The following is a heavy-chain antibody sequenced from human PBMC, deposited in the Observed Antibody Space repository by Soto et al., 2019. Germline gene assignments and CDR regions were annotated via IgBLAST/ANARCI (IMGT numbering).Heavy chain of an antibody. CDR2: INPSYGST. Sequence: QVQLVQSGAEVKNPGASVKVSCKASGYTFITYYMHWVRQAPGQGLEWMGIINPSYGSTSYALNFQGRVTLTWDTSRSKVYMMLRSLRSVDTAVYYCAREGGYVSKPLHCWGQGTLVTVSS. J-gene: IGHJ4*02. V-gene: IGHV1-46*01. D-gene: IGHD5-12*01. CDR3: AREGGYVSKPLHC. CDR1: GYTFITYY.